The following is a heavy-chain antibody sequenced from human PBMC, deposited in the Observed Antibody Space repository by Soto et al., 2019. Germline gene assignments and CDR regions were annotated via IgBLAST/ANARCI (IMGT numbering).Heavy chain of an antibody. D-gene: IGHD2-15*01. Sequence: ASVKVSCKASGYTFTGYYIHWVRQAPGQGLEGMGWINPNSGGTNYAQKFQGWVTMTRDTSISTAYMELSRLRSDETAVYYCARATRYCSGGSCFSFDYWGQGTMVTV. CDR3: ARATRYCSGGSCFSFDY. CDR1: GYTFTGYY. V-gene: IGHV1-2*04. J-gene: IGHJ4*02. CDR2: INPNSGGT.